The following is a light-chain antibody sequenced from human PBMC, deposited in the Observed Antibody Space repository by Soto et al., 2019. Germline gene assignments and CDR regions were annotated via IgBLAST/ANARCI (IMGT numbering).Light chain of an antibody. J-gene: IGLJ2*01. CDR2: RNN. V-gene: IGLV1-47*01. Sequence: QSVLTQPPSASGTPGQTVTISCSGSSSNIGSAYIYWYQHLPGTAPQLLIYRNNQRPSVVPDRFSVSKSGTSASLAISGLRSEDEADYYCAAWDDSLVVFGGGTKLTVL. CDR3: AAWDDSLVV. CDR1: SSNIGSAY.